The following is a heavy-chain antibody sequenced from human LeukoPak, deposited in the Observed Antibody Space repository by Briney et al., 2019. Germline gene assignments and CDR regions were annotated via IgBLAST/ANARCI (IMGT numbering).Heavy chain of an antibody. CDR2: INPSGGST. D-gene: IGHD6-6*01. J-gene: IGHJ6*03. CDR3: ARGRGRTASRPDTIYYSYMDV. Sequence: GASVKVSCKASGYTFTSYYMHWVRQAPGQGLEWMGIINPSGGSTSYAQKFQGRVTMTRDMSTSTVYMELSSLRSEDTAVYYCARGRGRTASRPDTIYYSYMDVWGKGTTVTVSS. V-gene: IGHV1-46*01. CDR1: GYTFTSYY.